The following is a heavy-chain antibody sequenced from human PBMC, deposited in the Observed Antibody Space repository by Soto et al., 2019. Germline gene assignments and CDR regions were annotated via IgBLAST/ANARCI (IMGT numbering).Heavy chain of an antibody. CDR1: GGSISSGGYY. D-gene: IGHD3-3*01. CDR2: IYYSGST. J-gene: IGHJ4*02. Sequence: SETLSLTCTVSGGSISSGGYYWSWIRQHPGKGLEWIGYIYYSGSTYYNPSLKSRVTISVDTSKNQFSLKLSSVTAADTAVYYCARGATIFGVVTVFDYWGQGTLVTVSS. V-gene: IGHV4-31*03. CDR3: ARGATIFGVVTVFDY.